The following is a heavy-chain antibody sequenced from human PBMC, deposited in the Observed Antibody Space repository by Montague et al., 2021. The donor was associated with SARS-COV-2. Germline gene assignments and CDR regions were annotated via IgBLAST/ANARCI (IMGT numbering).Heavy chain of an antibody. CDR1: GGSISSSSYY. J-gene: IGHJ6*02. D-gene: IGHD2-2*01. CDR2: IYYSGST. CDR3: ASALGYCSSTSCYSVYGMDV. Sequence: SETLSLTCTVSGGSISSSSYYWGWIRQPPGKGLEWIGSIYYSGSTXYNPSLKSRVTISVDTSKNQFSLKLSSVTAADTAVYYCASALGYCSSTSCYSVYGMDVWGQGTTVTVPS. V-gene: IGHV4-39*01.